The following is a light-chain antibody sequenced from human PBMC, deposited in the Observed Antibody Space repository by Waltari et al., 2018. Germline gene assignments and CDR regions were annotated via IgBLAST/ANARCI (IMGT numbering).Light chain of an antibody. CDR1: QNIGRY. CDR3: QQGYSTWT. J-gene: IGKJ1*01. Sequence: DIQITQSPASLSASLGDRVTITCRASQNIGRYLNWYQQISGRAPKLLIYAASNLQRGVPSRFIGSGSGTDFTLTISGLQPEDFGTYYCQQGYSTWTFGQGTNVDSK. V-gene: IGKV1-39*01. CDR2: AAS.